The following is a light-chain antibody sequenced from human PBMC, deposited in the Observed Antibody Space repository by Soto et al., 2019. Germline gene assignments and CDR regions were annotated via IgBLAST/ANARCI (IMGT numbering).Light chain of an antibody. CDR2: DAS. CDR1: QSVNSD. Sequence: EIVLTQSPATLSLSRGERATLSCRASQSVNSDLAWYQQKPGQAPRLLIYDASNRATGIPARFSGSGSGTEFTLTISSLEPEDFAVYYCQQHNNCPLTFGGGTKVEIK. J-gene: IGKJ4*01. CDR3: QQHNNCPLT. V-gene: IGKV3-11*01.